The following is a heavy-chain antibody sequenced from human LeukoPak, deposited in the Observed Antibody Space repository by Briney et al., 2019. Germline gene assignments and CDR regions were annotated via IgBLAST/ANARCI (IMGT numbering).Heavy chain of an antibody. CDR1: GGSFSGYY. Sequence: PSETLSLTCAVYGGSFSGYYWSWIRQPPGKGLEWIGEINHSGSTNYNPSLKSRVTISVDTSKNQFSLKLSSVTAADTAVYYCAVCGGDCYTNWFDPWGQGTLVTVSS. V-gene: IGHV4-34*01. D-gene: IGHD2-21*02. CDR2: INHSGST. CDR3: AVCGGDCYTNWFDP. J-gene: IGHJ5*02.